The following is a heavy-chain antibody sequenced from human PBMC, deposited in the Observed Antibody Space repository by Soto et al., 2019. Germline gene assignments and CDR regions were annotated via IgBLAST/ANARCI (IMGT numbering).Heavy chain of an antibody. J-gene: IGHJ4*02. Sequence: TSETLSLTCAVSSGSISSSNWWSWVRQPPGKGLEWIGEIYHSGSTNYNPSLKSRVTISVDKSKNQFSLKLSSVTAADTAVYYCARAQGIKFGGVIVILAGLDYWGQGTLVTVSS. CDR2: IYHSGST. CDR1: SGSISSSNW. D-gene: IGHD3-16*02. V-gene: IGHV4-4*02. CDR3: ARAQGIKFGGVIVILAGLDY.